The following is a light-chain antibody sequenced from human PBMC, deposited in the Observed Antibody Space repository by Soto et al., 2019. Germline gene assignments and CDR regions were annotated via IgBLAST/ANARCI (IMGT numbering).Light chain of an antibody. J-gene: IGKJ4*01. CDR3: QQCYTSQLT. V-gene: IGKV1-39*01. Sequence: DIQMTQSPSSLSASVGDRVTITLRASQTISGYLTWYQQKPGKAPELMIYAASYLGNGVPSRLSGTGSGRYLGVATNSLQPEDLPTYHCQQCYTSQLTLGGWTKVDI. CDR2: AAS. CDR1: QTISGY.